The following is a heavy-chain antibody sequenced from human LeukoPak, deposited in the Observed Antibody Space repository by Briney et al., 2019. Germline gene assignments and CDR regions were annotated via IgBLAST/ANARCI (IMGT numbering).Heavy chain of an antibody. Sequence: SETLSLTCTVSGGSISSYYWSWIRQPPGKGLEWIGYIYYSGSTNYNPSLKSRVTISVDTSENQFSLKLSFVTAADTAVYYCVTDRSYYDSSGYYYAGWFDPWGQGTLVTVSS. J-gene: IGHJ5*02. CDR2: IYYSGST. V-gene: IGHV4-59*12. D-gene: IGHD3-22*01. CDR3: VTDRSYYDSSGYYYAGWFDP. CDR1: GGSISSYY.